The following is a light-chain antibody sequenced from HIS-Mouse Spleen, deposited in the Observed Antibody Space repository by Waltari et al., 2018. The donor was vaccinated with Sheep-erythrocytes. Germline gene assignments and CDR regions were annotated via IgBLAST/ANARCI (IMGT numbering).Light chain of an antibody. CDR3: QAWDSSTAKGV. V-gene: IGLV3-1*01. Sequence: SYELTQPPSVSVSPGQTASITCSGDKLGDKYACGDQQKQGQSPVLVMDQDSKRPSGMPERCSGSNSGNTATLTISGTQAMDEADYYCQAWDSSTAKGVFGGGTKLTVL. CDR2: QDS. CDR1: KLGDKY. J-gene: IGLJ2*01.